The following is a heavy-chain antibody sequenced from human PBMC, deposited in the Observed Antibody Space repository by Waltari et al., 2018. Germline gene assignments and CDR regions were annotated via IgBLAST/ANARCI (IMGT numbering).Heavy chain of an antibody. CDR3: ARDRGGGLYLGS. J-gene: IGHJ4*02. CDR1: GDSMISYSF. V-gene: IGHV4-4*02. Sequence: QLQLQESGPGLVKPSGTLSLTCVVSGDSMISYSFWSWVRQSPGKGLEWIGQVKRGGATNYSQSFASRVTMSLDTSINHFSLNMHSATAADTAVYYCARDRGGGLYLGSWGRGILVSVSA. CDR2: VKRGGAT. D-gene: IGHD5-12*01.